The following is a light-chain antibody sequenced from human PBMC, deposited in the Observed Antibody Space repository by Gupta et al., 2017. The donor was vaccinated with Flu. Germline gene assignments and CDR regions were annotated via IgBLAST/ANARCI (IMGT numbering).Light chain of an antibody. CDR2: EVS. V-gene: IGLV2-14*01. Sequence: SALTPPASASGSPGRSITISCTGASSDVGGYNFVSWYQQYAGKAPTVMIYEVSNRPSGVSNRFSGSKSGNTASLTISGLQAEDEGDYYCSSDTSNNTVLFGGGTKLTVL. CDR3: SSDTSNNTVL. J-gene: IGLJ2*01. CDR1: SSDVGGYNF.